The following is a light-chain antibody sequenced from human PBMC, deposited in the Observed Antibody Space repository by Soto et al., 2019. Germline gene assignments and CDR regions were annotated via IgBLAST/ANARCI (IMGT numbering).Light chain of an antibody. CDR1: QSVSSN. Sequence: EIVMTQSPATLSVSPGERATLSCRASQSVSSNLAWYHQKPRQAPRLLIYGASSRATGIPARFSGSGSGTEFTLLISSLQSEDFAVYYCQQYNNWPLYTFGQGTKLEIK. CDR3: QQYNNWPLYT. CDR2: GAS. V-gene: IGKV3-15*01. J-gene: IGKJ2*01.